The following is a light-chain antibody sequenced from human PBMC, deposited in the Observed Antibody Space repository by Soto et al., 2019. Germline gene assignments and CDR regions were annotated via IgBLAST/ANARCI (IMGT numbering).Light chain of an antibody. V-gene: IGLV2-14*01. J-gene: IGLJ1*01. Sequence: QSVLTQPASVSGSPGQSITISCTGTSSDVGGYNYVCWYQHHPGKAPKLIISEVSNRPSGVSDRFSGSKSGNTASLTISGLQPEDEADYYCTSFTSSTTYVFGTGTKVP. CDR1: SSDVGGYNY. CDR3: TSFTSSTTYV. CDR2: EVS.